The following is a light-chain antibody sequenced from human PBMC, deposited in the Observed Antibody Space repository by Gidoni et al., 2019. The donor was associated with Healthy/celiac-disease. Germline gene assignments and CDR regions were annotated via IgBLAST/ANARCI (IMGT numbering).Light chain of an antibody. CDR1: QSVSSN. J-gene: IGKJ1*01. CDR2: GAS. V-gene: IGKV3-15*01. CDR3: QQYNNWWT. Sequence: EIVMTQSPATLSGSPGESATLSCRASQSVSSNLAWYQQKPGQAPRLLLYGASTRATGIQARFSGRGSGKEFTLTISSLQSEDFAVYYCQQYNNWWTFGQGTKVEIK.